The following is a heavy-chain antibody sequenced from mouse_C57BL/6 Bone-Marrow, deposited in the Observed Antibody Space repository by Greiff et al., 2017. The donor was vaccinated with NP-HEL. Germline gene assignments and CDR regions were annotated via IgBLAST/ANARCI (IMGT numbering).Heavy chain of an antibody. CDR3: VRQRANWVYFDV. CDR1: GFSFNTYA. Sequence: EVQGVESGGGLVQPKGSLKLSCAASGFSFNTYAMNWVRQAPGKGLEWVARIRSKSNNYATYSADSVKDRFTISRDDSESMLYLQMNNLKTEDTAMYYCVRQRANWVYFDVWGTGTTVTVSS. CDR2: IRSKSNNYAT. J-gene: IGHJ1*03. D-gene: IGHD4-1*01. V-gene: IGHV10-1*01.